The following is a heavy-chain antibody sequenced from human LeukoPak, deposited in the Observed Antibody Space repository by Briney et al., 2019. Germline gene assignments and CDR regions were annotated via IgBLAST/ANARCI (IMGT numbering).Heavy chain of an antibody. CDR1: GFTFSSYA. Sequence: PGGSLRLSCAASGFTFSSYAMPWVRQAPGKGLEYVSAISSNGGSTYYANSVKGRFTISRDNSKNTLYLQMGSLRAEDMAVYYCARDRRSRLTMDYYYYGMDVWGQGTTVTVSS. CDR2: ISSNGGST. D-gene: IGHD2-2*01. CDR3: ARDRRSRLTMDYYYYGMDV. V-gene: IGHV3-64*01. J-gene: IGHJ6*02.